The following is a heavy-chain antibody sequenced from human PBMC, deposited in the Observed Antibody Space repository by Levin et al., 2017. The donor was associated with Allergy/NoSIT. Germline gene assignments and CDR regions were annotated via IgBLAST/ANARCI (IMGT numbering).Heavy chain of an antibody. CDR2: IDQDGSQK. D-gene: IGHD3-16*01. J-gene: IGHJ3*01. V-gene: IGHV3-7*03. CDR3: ARKLRGRRADEAFDV. CDR1: GFTFRDYW. Sequence: GESLKISCAATGFTFRDYWMTWVRQTPGRGLEWVANIDQDGSQKYYVDSVKGRFTISRDNAKNSVDLQMNYLRDDDTAVYYWARKLRGRRADEAFDVWGHGTMVTFSS.